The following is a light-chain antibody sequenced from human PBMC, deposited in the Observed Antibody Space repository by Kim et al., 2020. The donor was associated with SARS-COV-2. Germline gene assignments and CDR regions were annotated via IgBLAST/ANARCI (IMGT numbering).Light chain of an antibody. CDR3: QQRNNWPPAVT. CDR1: QSIGIS. J-gene: IGKJ4*01. CDR2: DAA. Sequence: PGDGPILSCRASQSIGISLGWYQHKLGQAPRLLIYDAAIRAAGIPDRFSGGGSGTDFTLTISSLEPEDFAIYYCQQRNNWPPAVTFGGGTKVDIK. V-gene: IGKV3-11*01.